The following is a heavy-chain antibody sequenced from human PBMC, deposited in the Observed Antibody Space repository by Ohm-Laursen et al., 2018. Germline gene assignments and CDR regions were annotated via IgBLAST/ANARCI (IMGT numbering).Heavy chain of an antibody. D-gene: IGHD3-3*01. V-gene: IGHV3-48*03. Sequence: GSLRLSCTASVFTFSSYEMNWVRQAPGKGLEWVSHISSSATSIFYAGSVKGRFTISRDNAKNSLYLQMDSLRAEDTAVYYCARITTNYDFWSGYAYYYAMDVWGQGTTVTVSS. CDR3: ARITTNYDFWSGYAYYYAMDV. CDR2: ISSSATSI. J-gene: IGHJ6*02. CDR1: VFTFSSYE.